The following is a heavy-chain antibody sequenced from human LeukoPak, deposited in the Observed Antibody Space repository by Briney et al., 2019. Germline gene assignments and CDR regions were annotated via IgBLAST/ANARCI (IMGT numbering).Heavy chain of an antibody. D-gene: IGHD4-17*01. CDR1: GFTFSSYG. J-gene: IGHJ4*02. Sequence: PGRSLRLSRAASGFTFSSYGMHWVRQAPGKGLEWVAVISYDGSNKYYAASVKGRFTISRDNSKNTPYLQMNSLRAEDTAVYYCAKDHGDSFDYWGQGTLVTVSS. CDR2: ISYDGSNK. CDR3: AKDHGDSFDY. V-gene: IGHV3-30*18.